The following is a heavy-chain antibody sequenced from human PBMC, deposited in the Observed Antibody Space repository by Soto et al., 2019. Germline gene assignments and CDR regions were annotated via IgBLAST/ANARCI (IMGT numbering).Heavy chain of an antibody. J-gene: IGHJ4*02. D-gene: IGHD2-2*01. Sequence: SVKVSCKASGGTFSSYTISWVRQAPGQGLEWMGRIIPILGIANYAQKFQGRVTITADKSTSTAYTELSSLRSEDTAVYYCARVRGVVPAAPLEYYFDYWGQGTLVTVSS. V-gene: IGHV1-69*02. CDR1: GGTFSSYT. CDR3: ARVRGVVPAAPLEYYFDY. CDR2: IIPILGIA.